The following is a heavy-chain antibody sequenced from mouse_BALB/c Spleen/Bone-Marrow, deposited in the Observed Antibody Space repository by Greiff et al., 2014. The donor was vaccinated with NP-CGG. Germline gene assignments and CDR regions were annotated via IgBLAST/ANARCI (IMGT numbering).Heavy chain of an antibody. J-gene: IGHJ3*01. Sequence: EVKVEESGGGLVKSGGSLKLSCAASGFSFSNYGMSWLRQTPEKRLEWVATISGDGRYTSYSDSVKGRFTISRDNAKNNLYLQLSGLRSEDTALYYCARHAYYDQTEVSFVCWGQGTLVTVSA. V-gene: IGHV5-9-2*01. D-gene: IGHD2-4*01. CDR1: GFSFSNYG. CDR2: ISGDGRYT. CDR3: ARHAYYDQTEVSFVC.